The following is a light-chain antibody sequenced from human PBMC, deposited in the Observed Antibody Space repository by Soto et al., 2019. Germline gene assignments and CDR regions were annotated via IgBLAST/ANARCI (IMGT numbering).Light chain of an antibody. V-gene: IGKV3-15*01. Sequence: PGGRTTLSCRASQSVSSNLAWYQQKPGQAPRLLIYGASTRATGIPARFSGSGSGTEFTLTISSLQSEDFAVYYCQQYNNLPFTFGQVTRLEIK. CDR2: GAS. J-gene: IGKJ5*01. CDR3: QQYNNLPFT. CDR1: QSVSSN.